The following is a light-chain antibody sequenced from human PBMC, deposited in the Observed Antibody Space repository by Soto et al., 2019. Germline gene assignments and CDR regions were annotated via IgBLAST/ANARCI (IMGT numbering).Light chain of an antibody. Sequence: DIQMTQSPSTVSASVGDTVIITCRASQTIRQWLAWYQQRPGKAPNLLIYDASSLESGVPSRFSGSGSGTEFTLTITNLQPDDFATYYCNHYDTDSTFGPGTKVDI. CDR2: DAS. V-gene: IGKV1-5*01. J-gene: IGKJ1*01. CDR1: QTIRQW. CDR3: NHYDTDST.